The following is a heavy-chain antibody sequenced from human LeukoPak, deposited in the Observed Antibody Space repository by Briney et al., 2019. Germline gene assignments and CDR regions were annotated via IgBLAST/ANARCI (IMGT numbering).Heavy chain of an antibody. Sequence: PGGSLRLSCATSGFTFSTSWMHWVRQAPGEGLVWVSRISSDGITTTYADSVKGRFTISRDNAKNTLYLQMNSLRVEDTAVYYCARVRSSSWYDYWGQRALVTVSS. CDR2: ISSDGITT. CDR3: ARVRSSSWYDY. D-gene: IGHD6-13*01. J-gene: IGHJ4*02. CDR1: GFTFSTSW. V-gene: IGHV3-74*01.